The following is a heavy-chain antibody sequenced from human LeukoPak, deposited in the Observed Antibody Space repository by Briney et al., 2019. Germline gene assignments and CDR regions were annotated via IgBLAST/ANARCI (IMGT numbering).Heavy chain of an antibody. J-gene: IGHJ6*01. D-gene: IGHD2-15*01. CDR2: MNPNSGNT. CDR1: GYTFTSYD. Sequence: ASVKVSCKASGYTFTSYDVNWVRQATVQGLEWMGWMNPNSGNTGLAQKFQGRVTLTRDTSLSTAYMELSNLRSDDTAVYYCARDEVVAAPNYFGMVVWGQGTTVSVSS. V-gene: IGHV1-8*01. CDR3: ARDEVVAAPNYFGMVV.